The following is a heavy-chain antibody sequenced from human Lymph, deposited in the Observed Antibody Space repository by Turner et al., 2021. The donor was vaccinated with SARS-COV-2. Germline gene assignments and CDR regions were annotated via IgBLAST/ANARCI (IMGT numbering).Heavy chain of an antibody. CDR2: IYYSGST. CDR1: GGSISSSFYY. V-gene: IGHV4-39*01. D-gene: IGHD6-19*01. J-gene: IGHJ4*02. Sequence: QLQLQESGPGLVKPSETLSLTCTVSGGSISSSFYYWGWIRQPLGKGLEWIGSIYYSGSTYYNPSLQSRVTISVDTSKNQFSLKLTSVTAADTAVFYCARGSPQGWYAPVFDYWGQGTLVTVSS. CDR3: ARGSPQGWYAPVFDY.